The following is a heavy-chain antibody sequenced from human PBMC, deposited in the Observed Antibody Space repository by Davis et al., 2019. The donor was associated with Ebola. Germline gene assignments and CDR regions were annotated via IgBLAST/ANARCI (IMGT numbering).Heavy chain of an antibody. D-gene: IGHD2/OR15-2a*01. J-gene: IGHJ4*02. CDR1: GYTFTDYY. CDR2: INPKSGDT. V-gene: IGHV1-2*02. Sequence: AASVKVSCMATGYTFTDYYMHWVRQAPGQGLEWMGWINPKSGDTNYAQIFQGRVTMTRDTSISTAYMDLSGLRSDDTAVYYCARGERSMGNCFDYWSQGTLVTVSP. CDR3: ARGERSMGNCFDY.